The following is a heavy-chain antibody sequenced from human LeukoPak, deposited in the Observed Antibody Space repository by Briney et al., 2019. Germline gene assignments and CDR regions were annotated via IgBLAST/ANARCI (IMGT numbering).Heavy chain of an antibody. J-gene: IGHJ6*02. D-gene: IGHD5-18*01. CDR1: GYTFTGYY. CDR3: ARAGYSYGTMDV. CDR2: IYPNSGGT. Sequence: ASVEVSCKASGYTFTGYYMHWVRQAPGQGLEWMGWIYPNSGGTNYAQKFQGRVTMTRDTSISTAYMELSRLRSDDTAVYYCARAGYSYGTMDVWGQGTTVTVSS. V-gene: IGHV1-2*02.